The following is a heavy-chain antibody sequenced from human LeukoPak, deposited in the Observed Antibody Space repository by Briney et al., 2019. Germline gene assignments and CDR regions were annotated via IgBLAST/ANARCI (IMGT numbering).Heavy chain of an antibody. CDR3: ARDLFGSGSYASY. Sequence: GGSLRLSCATSGFTFSSYWMSWVRQAPGKGLEWVANIKEDGSEKYYVDSVKGRSTISRDNAKNSLYLQMNSLRAEDTAVYYCARDLFGSGSYASYWGQGTLIIVSS. V-gene: IGHV3-7*01. CDR1: GFTFSSYW. CDR2: IKEDGSEK. D-gene: IGHD3-10*01. J-gene: IGHJ4*02.